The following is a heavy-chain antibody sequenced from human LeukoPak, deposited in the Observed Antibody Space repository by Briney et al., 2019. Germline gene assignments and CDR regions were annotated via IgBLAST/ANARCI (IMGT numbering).Heavy chain of an antibody. CDR1: GFTFNTYT. Sequence: PGGSLRLSCAASGFTFNTYTMNRARQAPGKGLEWLSSLDSSGAYIFYGDSVKGRFIISRDNAKNSLYLQMNSLRVEDTAVYYCLRGDRRDYWGQGTLVTVSS. CDR2: LDSSGAYI. CDR3: LRGDRRDY. V-gene: IGHV3-21*06. J-gene: IGHJ4*02.